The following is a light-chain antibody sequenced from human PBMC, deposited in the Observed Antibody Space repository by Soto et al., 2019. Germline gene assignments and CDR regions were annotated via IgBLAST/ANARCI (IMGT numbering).Light chain of an antibody. CDR2: AAS. Sequence: DIRINKSPYSLSASVGDRVTITCRASQVISNYLAWYQQKPGKVPKLLIYAASTLQSGVPSRFSGSGSGTDFTLTISSLQPEDVATYYCQKYNSAPLTFCGGTKVDI. CDR3: QKYNSAPLT. J-gene: IGKJ4*01. CDR1: QVISNY. V-gene: IGKV1-27*01.